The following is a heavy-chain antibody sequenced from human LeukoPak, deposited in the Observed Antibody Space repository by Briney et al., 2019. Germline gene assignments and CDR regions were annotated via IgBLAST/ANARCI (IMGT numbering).Heavy chain of an antibody. Sequence: ALVKVSCKASGYTFTSYDINWVRQATGQGLEWMGWMNPNSGNTGYAQEFQGRVTMTRNTSISTAYMELSSLRSEDTAVYYCARVVRGVLYYFDYWGQGTLVTASS. CDR1: GYTFTSYD. CDR2: MNPNSGNT. V-gene: IGHV1-8*01. J-gene: IGHJ4*02. CDR3: ARVVRGVLYYFDY. D-gene: IGHD3-10*01.